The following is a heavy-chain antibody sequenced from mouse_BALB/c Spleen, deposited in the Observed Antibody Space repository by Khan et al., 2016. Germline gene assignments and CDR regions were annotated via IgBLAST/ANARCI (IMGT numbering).Heavy chain of an antibody. CDR2: INTHSGVP. J-gene: IGHJ4*01. CDR3: AREGTARAAWAMDY. CDR1: GYTFTTAG. D-gene: IGHD3-3*01. Sequence: QIQLVQSGPELKKPGETVRISCKASGYTFTTAGMQWVQKMPGKGLKWIGWINTHSGVPKYAEDFKGRFAFSLETSASTAYLQISNLKNEDTATXFCAREGTARAAWAMDYWGQGTSVTVSS. V-gene: IGHV9-4*02.